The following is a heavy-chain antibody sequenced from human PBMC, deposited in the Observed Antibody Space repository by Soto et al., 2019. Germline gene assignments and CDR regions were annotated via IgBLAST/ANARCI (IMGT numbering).Heavy chain of an antibody. CDR1: GGTFSSYA. D-gene: IGHD3-22*01. CDR3: DRSSHYYDSSGYYYRFDP. J-gene: IGHJ5*02. V-gene: IGHV1-69*01. Sequence: QVQLVQSGAEVKKPGSSVKVSCKASGGTFSSYAISWVRQAPGQGLEWMGGIIPIFGTANYAQKFQGRVTITADESTSTAYMELSSLRSEDTAVYYCDRSSHYYDSSGYYYRFDPWGQGTLVTVSS. CDR2: IIPIFGTA.